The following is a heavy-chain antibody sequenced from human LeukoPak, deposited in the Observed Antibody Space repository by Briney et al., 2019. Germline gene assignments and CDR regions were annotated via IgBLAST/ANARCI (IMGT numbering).Heavy chain of an antibody. CDR2: FDPEDGET. CDR1: GYTLTELS. Sequence: ASVKVSCKVSGYTLTELSMHWVRQAPGKGLEWMGGFDPEDGETIYAQKFQGRVTMTEDTSTDTVYMDLSSLRSEDTAVYYCARDRYASGSYYNPNNCFDPWGQGTLVTVSS. CDR3: ARDRYASGSYYNPNNCFDP. J-gene: IGHJ5*02. D-gene: IGHD3-10*01. V-gene: IGHV1-24*01.